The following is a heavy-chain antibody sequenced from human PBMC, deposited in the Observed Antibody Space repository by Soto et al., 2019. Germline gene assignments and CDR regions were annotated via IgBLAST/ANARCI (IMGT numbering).Heavy chain of an antibody. V-gene: IGHV3-30-3*01. CDR2: ISYDESNK. J-gene: IGHJ4*02. CDR3: ARDQYSSGWYYFDY. Sequence: GGSLRLSCAASGFTFSSYAMHWVRQAPGKGLEWVAVISYDESNKYSADSVKGRFTISRDNSKNTLYLQMNSLTAEDTAVYYCARDQYSSGWYYFDYWGQGTLVTVSS. D-gene: IGHD6-19*01. CDR1: GFTFSSYA.